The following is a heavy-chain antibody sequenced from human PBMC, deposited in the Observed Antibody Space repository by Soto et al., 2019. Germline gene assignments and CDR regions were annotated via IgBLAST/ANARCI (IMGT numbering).Heavy chain of an antibody. J-gene: IGHJ4*02. Sequence: ASVKVSCKASGYTFTSYAMHWVRQAPGQRLEWMGWINAGNGNTKYSQKFQGRVTMTSDTSASTAYMELSSLRSEDTAVYYCARWDSSRWYSLDYWGKGTLVPVSS. CDR3: ARWDSSRWYSLDY. CDR2: INAGNGNT. D-gene: IGHD6-13*01. CDR1: GYTFTSYA. V-gene: IGHV1-3*01.